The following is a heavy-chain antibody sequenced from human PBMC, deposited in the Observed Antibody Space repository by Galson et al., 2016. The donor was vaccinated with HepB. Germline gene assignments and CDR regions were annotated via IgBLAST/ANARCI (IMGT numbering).Heavy chain of an antibody. Sequence: SVKVSCKASGYTFTSFSMHWVRQAPGQRLEWMGWINAGNGNAKYSQKFQGRVTITRDTSASTAYMELSSLRSEDTAVYYCARARGHGWWSYFDYWGQGTLVTVSS. V-gene: IGHV1-3*01. CDR3: ARARGHGWWSYFDY. CDR1: GYTFTSFS. CDR2: INAGNGNA. D-gene: IGHD2-15*01. J-gene: IGHJ4*02.